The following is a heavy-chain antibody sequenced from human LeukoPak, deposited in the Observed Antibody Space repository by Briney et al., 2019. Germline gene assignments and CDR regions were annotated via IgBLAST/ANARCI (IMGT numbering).Heavy chain of an antibody. CDR1: GFTFSSHS. CDR2: ITSSSDYI. CDR3: ARESPVTTGPLDY. D-gene: IGHD4-17*01. V-gene: IGHV3-21*01. J-gene: IGHJ4*02. Sequence: GGSLRLSCAASGFTFSSHSMNWVRQAPGKGLEWVSVITSSSDYIYYADSLKGRFTISRDNSKNTLYLQMNSLRAEDTAVYYCARESPVTTGPLDYWGQGTLVTVSS.